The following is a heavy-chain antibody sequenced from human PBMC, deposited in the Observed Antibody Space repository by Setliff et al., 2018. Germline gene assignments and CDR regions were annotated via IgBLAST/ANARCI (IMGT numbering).Heavy chain of an antibody. V-gene: IGHV3-48*03. CDR1: GFTFSVYA. J-gene: IGHJ4*02. CDR2: ISSSGSLI. Sequence: GGSLRLSCAASGFTFSVYAMSWVRQTPGKGLEWVAYISSSGSLIYYPDSVKGRFTISRDNAKNTLYLQMNSLGAEDTAVYYCARDSYTSPDYWGQGTLVTVSS. D-gene: IGHD6-13*01. CDR3: ARDSYTSPDY.